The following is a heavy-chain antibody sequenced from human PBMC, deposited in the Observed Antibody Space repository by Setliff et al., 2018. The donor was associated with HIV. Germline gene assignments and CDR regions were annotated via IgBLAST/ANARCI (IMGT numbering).Heavy chain of an antibody. D-gene: IGHD3-22*01. CDR1: GFTFSNYA. CDR3: AKELAASGLGYFDS. CDR2: ILSTGERT. Sequence: GGSLRLSCAASGFTFSNYAMSWVRQAPGEGLEWVSAILSTGERTFYADSVQGRFTISRDNSKNTVYLQMNSLRAEDTAEYYCAKELAASGLGYFDSWGRGILVTVSS. J-gene: IGHJ4*02. V-gene: IGHV3-23*01.